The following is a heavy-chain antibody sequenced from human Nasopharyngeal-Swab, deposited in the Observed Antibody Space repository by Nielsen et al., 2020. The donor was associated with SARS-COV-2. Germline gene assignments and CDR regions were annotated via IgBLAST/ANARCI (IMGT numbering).Heavy chain of an antibody. CDR2: IRYDGSNK. CDR1: GFTFSSYG. J-gene: IGHJ6*03. V-gene: IGHV3-30*02. Sequence: GGSLRLSFAASGFTFSSYGRHWVRQAPGKGLEWVAFIRYDGSNKYYADSVKGRFTISRDNSKNTLYLQMKSLRAEDTAVYYCAKAALWFGDPRGSYYMDVWGKGTTVTVSS. D-gene: IGHD3-10*01. CDR3: AKAALWFGDPRGSYYMDV.